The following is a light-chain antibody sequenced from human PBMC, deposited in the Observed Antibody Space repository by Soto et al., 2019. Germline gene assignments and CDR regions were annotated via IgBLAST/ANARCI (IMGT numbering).Light chain of an antibody. Sequence: DIQMTQSPSSLSASVGDRVTITCRASQGISNFLAWYQQKPGKVPKLLISAASTLQSGVPSRFSGSGSGTDFTLTITNLQPEDVATYYCQKYRSVITFGQGTRLEI. CDR3: QKYRSVIT. CDR1: QGISNF. V-gene: IGKV1-27*01. CDR2: AAS. J-gene: IGKJ5*01.